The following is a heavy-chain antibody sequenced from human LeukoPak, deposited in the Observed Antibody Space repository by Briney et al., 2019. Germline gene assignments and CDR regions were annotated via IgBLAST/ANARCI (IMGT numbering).Heavy chain of an antibody. J-gene: IGHJ6*04. CDR2: ISYDGSNK. CDR1: GFTFSSYA. D-gene: IGHD3-16*01. V-gene: IGHV3-30*04. Sequence: GGSLRLSCAASGFTFSSYAMHWVRQAPGKGLEWVGVISYDGSNKDYADSVKGRFTISRDNSKNTLYLKMNSLRAEDTAVSYCARERGLRSGATSDYYGMDVWGKGTTVTVSS. CDR3: ARERGLRSGATSDYYGMDV.